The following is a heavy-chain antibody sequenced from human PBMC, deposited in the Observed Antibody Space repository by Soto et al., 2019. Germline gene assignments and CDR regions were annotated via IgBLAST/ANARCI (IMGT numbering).Heavy chain of an antibody. D-gene: IGHD6-6*01. Sequence: SETLSLTCSVSSASLSSSTYYWSWIRQPPGRGPEWIGSIYYSGNTYYKPSLKSRVSISIDTSRNQFSLKLTSVAAADTGVYYCASSSPFHYWGRGILVTVS. CDR3: ASSSPFHY. CDR2: IYYSGNT. V-gene: IGHV4-39*01. CDR1: SASLSSSTYY. J-gene: IGHJ4*02.